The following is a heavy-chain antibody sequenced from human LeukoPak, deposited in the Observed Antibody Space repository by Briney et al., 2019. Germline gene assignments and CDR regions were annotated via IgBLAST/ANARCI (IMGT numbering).Heavy chain of an antibody. Sequence: SETLSLTCTVSGGSISSSSYYWGWIRQPPGKGLEWIGSIYYSGSTYYNPSLKSRVTISVDTSKNQFSLKLSSVTAADTAVYYCARHKRPIVATIRVAFDIWGQGTMVTVSS. D-gene: IGHD5-12*01. J-gene: IGHJ3*02. CDR2: IYYSGST. CDR1: GGSISSSSYY. CDR3: ARHKRPIVATIRVAFDI. V-gene: IGHV4-39*01.